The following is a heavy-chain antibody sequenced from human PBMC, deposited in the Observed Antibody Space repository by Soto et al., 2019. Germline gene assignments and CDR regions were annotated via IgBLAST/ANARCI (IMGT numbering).Heavy chain of an antibody. Sequence: SETLSLTCTVSGGSISSSSYYWGWIRQPPGKGLEWIGSIYYSGSTYYNPSLKSRVTISVDTSKNQFSLKLSSVTAADTAVYYCAIIRGLYDSSGYELRDYYYGMDVWGQGTTVTVSS. V-gene: IGHV4-39*01. CDR2: IYYSGST. CDR3: AIIRGLYDSSGYELRDYYYGMDV. CDR1: GGSISSSSYY. J-gene: IGHJ6*02. D-gene: IGHD3-22*01.